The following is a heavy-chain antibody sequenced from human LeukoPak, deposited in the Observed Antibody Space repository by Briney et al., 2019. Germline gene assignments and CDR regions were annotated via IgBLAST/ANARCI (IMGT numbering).Heavy chain of an antibody. CDR2: INPNSGGT. Sequence: ASVKVSCKASGGTFSSYAISWVRQAPGQGLEWMGWINPNSGGTNYAQKFQGRVTMTRDTSISTAYMELSRLRSDDTAVYYCARDSCGGDCYNWFDPWGQGTPVTVSS. CDR1: GGTFSSYA. CDR3: ARDSCGGDCYNWFDP. J-gene: IGHJ5*02. D-gene: IGHD2-21*02. V-gene: IGHV1-2*02.